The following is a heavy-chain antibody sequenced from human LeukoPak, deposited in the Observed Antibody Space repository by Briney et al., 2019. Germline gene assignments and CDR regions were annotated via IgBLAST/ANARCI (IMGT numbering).Heavy chain of an antibody. V-gene: IGHV3-53*01. D-gene: IGHD4-23*01. Sequence: PGGSLRLSCAASGFTVSSSYMSWVRQAPGKGLEWVSVIYSGGSTFYADSVKGRFTISRDNAKNTLYLQMNSLRAEDTAVYYCARGRPHGNDYWGQGTLVTVSS. CDR3: ARGRPHGNDY. CDR2: IYSGGST. CDR1: GFTVSSSY. J-gene: IGHJ4*02.